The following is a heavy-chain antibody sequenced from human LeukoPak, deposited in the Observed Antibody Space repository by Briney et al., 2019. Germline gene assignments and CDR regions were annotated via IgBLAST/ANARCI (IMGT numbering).Heavy chain of an antibody. CDR1: GFTFSNYW. CDR2: IKQDGSEK. J-gene: IGHJ4*02. Sequence: GGSLRLSCAASGFTFSNYWMSWVRQAPGKGLEWVADIKQDGSEKYYVDSVKGRFTISKDNAKNSLYLQMNSLRAEDTAVYFCARGSPERGYSYGPLDNYFDYWGQRTLVTVSS. V-gene: IGHV3-7*01. CDR3: ARGSPERGYSYGPLDNYFDY. D-gene: IGHD5-18*01.